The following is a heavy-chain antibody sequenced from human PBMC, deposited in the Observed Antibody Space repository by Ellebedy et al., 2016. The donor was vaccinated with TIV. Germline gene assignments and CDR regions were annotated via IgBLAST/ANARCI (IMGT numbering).Heavy chain of an antibody. V-gene: IGHV1-2*02. D-gene: IGHD2-8*01. CDR2: INPKDGDT. J-gene: IGHJ4*02. Sequence: ASVKVSXXASGYPFTDYYIHWVRQAPGQRLEWVAWINPKDGDTAYGQKFLDRIIVTGDTSISTVYMELSRLRSDDTAIYYCVTDLTNDNSPNTWGQGTLVTVSS. CDR3: VTDLTNDNSPNT. CDR1: GYPFTDYY.